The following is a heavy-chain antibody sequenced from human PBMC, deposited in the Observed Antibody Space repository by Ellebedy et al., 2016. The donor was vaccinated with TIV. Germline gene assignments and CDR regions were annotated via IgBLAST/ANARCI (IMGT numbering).Heavy chain of an antibody. CDR2: ISSSSSYI. CDR1: GFTFSSYS. CDR3: ARDQVGYYYYGMDV. V-gene: IGHV3-21*01. J-gene: IGHJ6*02. Sequence: GESLKISCAASGFTFSSYSMNWVRQAPGKGLEWVSSISSSSSYIYYADSVKGRFTISRDNAKNSLYLQMNSLRAEDTAVYYCARDQVGYYYYGMDVWGQGTTVTVSS. D-gene: IGHD2-2*01.